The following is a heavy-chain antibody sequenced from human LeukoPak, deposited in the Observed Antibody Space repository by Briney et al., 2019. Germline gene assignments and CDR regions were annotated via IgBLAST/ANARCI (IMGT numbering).Heavy chain of an antibody. CDR2: INPNSGGT. Sequence: GASVKVSCKAPGYTFTGYYMHWGRQAPGHGLEWMGLINPNSGGTNYAQKFQGSVTMTRDASISTAYLVLSRLRSDDTAVYYCARVYDFVWESYRSFDYWGQGTLVSVSS. CDR3: ARVYDFVWESYRSFDY. CDR1: GYTFTGYY. D-gene: IGHD3-16*02. V-gene: IGHV1-2*02. J-gene: IGHJ4*02.